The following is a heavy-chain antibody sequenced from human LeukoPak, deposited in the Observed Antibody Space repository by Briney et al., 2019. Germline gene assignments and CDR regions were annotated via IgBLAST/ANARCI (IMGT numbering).Heavy chain of an antibody. CDR3: ARWASSTWYYGMDL. V-gene: IGHV3-74*01. D-gene: IGHD6-13*01. CDR1: GFTFSTYW. Sequence: GGSLRLSWAASGFTFSTYWTHWVRHAPGRGLVWVLRINSDGSSTSYADPVKARFTISRDNAKNTLYLQMNTLRAEDTAVYYCARWASSTWYYGMDLWGQGTTVTVSS. J-gene: IGHJ6*02. CDR2: INSDGSST.